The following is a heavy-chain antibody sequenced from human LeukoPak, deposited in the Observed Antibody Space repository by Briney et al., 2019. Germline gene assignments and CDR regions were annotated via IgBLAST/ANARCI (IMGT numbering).Heavy chain of an antibody. CDR3: ATAPPEWELPAPIFGY. V-gene: IGHV1-24*01. J-gene: IGHJ4*02. CDR1: GYTLTELS. D-gene: IGHD1-26*01. CDR2: FDPEDGET. Sequence: ASVKVSCKVSGYTLTELSMHWVRQAPGKGLEWMGGFDPEDGETIYAQKFQGRVTMTEDTSTDTAYMELSSLRSEDTAVYYCATAPPEWELPAPIFGYWGQGTLVTVSS.